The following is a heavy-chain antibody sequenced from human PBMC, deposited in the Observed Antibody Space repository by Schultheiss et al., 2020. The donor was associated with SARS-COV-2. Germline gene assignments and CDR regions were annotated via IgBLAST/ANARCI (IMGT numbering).Heavy chain of an antibody. CDR3: ARRLGYCSGGSCHAGWFDP. CDR2: IYPGDSDT. V-gene: IGHV5-51*01. D-gene: IGHD2-15*01. CDR1: GYSFTSYW. Sequence: GGSLRLSCKGSGYSFTSYWIGWVRQMPGKGLEWMGIIYPGDSDTRYSPSFQGQVTISADKSISTAYLQWSSLKASDTAMYYCARRLGYCSGGSCHAGWFDPWGQGTLVTGSS. J-gene: IGHJ5*02.